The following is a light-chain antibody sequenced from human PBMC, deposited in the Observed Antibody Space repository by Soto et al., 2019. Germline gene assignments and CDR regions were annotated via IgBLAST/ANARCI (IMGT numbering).Light chain of an antibody. CDR1: QSVSSTD. CDR3: QHYGSSPT. J-gene: IGKJ1*01. V-gene: IGKV3-20*01. Sequence: EIVLTQSPGTLSLSPGDRGTLSCRASQSVSSTDLAWYQQKPGQAHRLLIYGASTRATGIPDRFSGSGSGTDFTLTISRLEPEDFAVYYCQHYGSSPTFGQGTKVDIK. CDR2: GAS.